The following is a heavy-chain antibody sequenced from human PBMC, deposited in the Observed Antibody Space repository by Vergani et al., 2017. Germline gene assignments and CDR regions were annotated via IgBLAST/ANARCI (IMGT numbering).Heavy chain of an antibody. CDR3: AKATYYYDSSGYSAAPYFDY. V-gene: IGHV3-23*01. D-gene: IGHD3-22*01. CDR2: ISGSGGST. CDR1: GFTFSSYA. J-gene: IGHJ4*02. Sequence: EVQLLESGVGLVQPGGSLRLSCAASGFTFSSYAMSWVRQAPGKGLEWVSAISGSGGSTYYADSVKGRFTISRDNSKNTLYLQMNSLRAEDTAVYYCAKATYYYDSSGYSAAPYFDYWGQGTLVTVSS.